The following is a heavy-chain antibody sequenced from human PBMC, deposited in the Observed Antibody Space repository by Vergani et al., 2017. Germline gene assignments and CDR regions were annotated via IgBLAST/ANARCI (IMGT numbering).Heavy chain of an antibody. D-gene: IGHD3-3*01. J-gene: IGHJ3*02. CDR1: GDFVSNDIYY. Sequence: QVQLQESGPGLVKPSETLSLSCTVSGDFVSNDIYYWSWIRQPAGKGLEWIGYIYYRGSTNYNPSLKSRVTISVDTSKNQFSLKLRSVTAADTAVYYCARGFDSWNAFDIWGQGTMLTVSS. CDR2: IYYRGST. CDR3: ARGFDSWNAFDI. V-gene: IGHV4-61*10.